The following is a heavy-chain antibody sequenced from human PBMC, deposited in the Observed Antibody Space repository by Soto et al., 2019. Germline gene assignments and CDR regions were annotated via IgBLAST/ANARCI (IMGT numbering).Heavy chain of an antibody. V-gene: IGHV1-46*01. D-gene: IGHD6-6*01. CDR2: INPGGGST. CDR3: ARATSSSGFDY. CDR1: GYTFAGYY. Sequence: QVQLVQSGAEVKKPGASVKVSCKASGYTFAGYYMHWVRQAPGQGLEWVGIINPGGGSTSDAQRFQGRFTMTTDTTTSTVYMELSSLRSDDTAVYYCARATSSSGFDYWGQGTLVTVSS. J-gene: IGHJ4*02.